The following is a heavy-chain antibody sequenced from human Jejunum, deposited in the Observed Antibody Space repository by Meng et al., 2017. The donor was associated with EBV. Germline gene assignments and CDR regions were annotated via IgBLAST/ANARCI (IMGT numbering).Heavy chain of an antibody. V-gene: IGHV1-46*01. J-gene: IGHJ4*02. CDR1: GYTFTTYF. Sequence: QVQLVESGAEVKKTGASLKVSCKASGYTFTTYFLHWVRQAPGQGLEWMGIINTRGGTTTYAQGFQGRVTMSRDTSTGTVYMDLSGLTSEDTAMYYCARTFGDYDAFDYWGQGTLVTVSS. CDR3: ARTFGDYDAFDY. D-gene: IGHD4-17*01. CDR2: INTRGGTT.